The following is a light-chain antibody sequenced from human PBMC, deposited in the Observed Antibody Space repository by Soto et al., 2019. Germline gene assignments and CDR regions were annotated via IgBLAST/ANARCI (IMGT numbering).Light chain of an antibody. Sequence: IALTHAPATVSVSPLYRVSLSCWASQNIYSNLGWYQQRPGQAPRLIIYRASARPTGIPARLSGSGSGTEFTLTISSLQSEDFATYYCQQYHNLWSFGRGTKVDIK. CDR1: QNIYSN. CDR3: QQYHNLWS. J-gene: IGKJ1*01. V-gene: IGKV3-15*01. CDR2: RAS.